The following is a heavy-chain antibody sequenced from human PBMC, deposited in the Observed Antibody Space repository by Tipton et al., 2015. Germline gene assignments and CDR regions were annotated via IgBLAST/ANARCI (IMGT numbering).Heavy chain of an antibody. CDR2: TYYRAKWYN. D-gene: IGHD3-10*01. CDR3: ARRATVGYFFDY. V-gene: IGHV6-1*01. CDR1: GDSVSSNSAA. Sequence: GLVKPSQTLSLTCAISGDSVSSNSAAWNWIRRSPSRGLEWLGRTYYRAKWYNDYAVSEKSRITINPDTSKNQFSLQLNSVTPEDTAVFYCARRATVGYFFDYWGQGTLVTVSS. J-gene: IGHJ4*02.